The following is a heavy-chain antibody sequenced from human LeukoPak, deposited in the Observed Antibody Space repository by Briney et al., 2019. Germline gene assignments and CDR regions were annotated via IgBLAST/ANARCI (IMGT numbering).Heavy chain of an antibody. CDR2: ISRNSGSI. CDR3: ALSVPWFDP. CDR1: GFTFSSYA. J-gene: IGHJ5*02. V-gene: IGHV3-9*01. Sequence: GGSLRLSCAASGFTFSSYAMHWVRQAPGKGLEWVSGISRNSGSIGYADSVKGRFTISRDNAKNSLYLQMNSLRAEDTALYYCALSVPWFDPWGQGTLVTVSS. D-gene: IGHD2-2*01.